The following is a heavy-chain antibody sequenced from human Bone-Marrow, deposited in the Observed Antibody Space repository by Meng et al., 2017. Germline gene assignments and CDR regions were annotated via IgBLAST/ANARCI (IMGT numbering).Heavy chain of an antibody. Sequence: GESLKISCAASGFTFSSYGMHWVRQAPGKGLEWVAVISYDGSNKYYADSVKGRFTISRDNSKNTLYLQMNSLRAEDTAVYYCARDRFGVAARLVYYFDYWGQGTLVTVSS. D-gene: IGHD6-6*01. CDR2: ISYDGSNK. CDR1: GFTFSSYG. J-gene: IGHJ4*02. CDR3: ARDRFGVAARLVYYFDY. V-gene: IGHV3-30*06.